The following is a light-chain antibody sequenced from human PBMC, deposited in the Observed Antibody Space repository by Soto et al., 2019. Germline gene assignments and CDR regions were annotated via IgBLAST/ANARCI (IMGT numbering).Light chain of an antibody. J-gene: IGLJ2*01. CDR1: IYDVGAYHY. V-gene: IGLV2-14*01. CDR3: ISYTTTGALV. Sequence: QSALTQPASVSGSPGQSITISCTGTIYDVGAYHYVSWYQQFPGKAPKLILYEVSNRPSGISNRFSGFRSGSTASLTVSGRQPEDDAPYYCISYTTTGALVFGGGTKLTVL. CDR2: EVS.